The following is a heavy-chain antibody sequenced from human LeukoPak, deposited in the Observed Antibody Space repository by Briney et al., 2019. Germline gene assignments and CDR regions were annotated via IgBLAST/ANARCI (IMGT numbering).Heavy chain of an antibody. D-gene: IGHD2-2*01. Sequence: ASVKVSCKASGGTFSSYAISWVRQAPGQGLEWMGGIIPIFGTANYAQKFQGRVTITADESTSTAYMGLSSLRSEDTAVYYCARSSNPSLVVPAAILDWFDPWGQGTLVTVSS. CDR3: ARSSNPSLVVPAAILDWFDP. CDR1: GGTFSSYA. J-gene: IGHJ5*02. CDR2: IIPIFGTA. V-gene: IGHV1-69*13.